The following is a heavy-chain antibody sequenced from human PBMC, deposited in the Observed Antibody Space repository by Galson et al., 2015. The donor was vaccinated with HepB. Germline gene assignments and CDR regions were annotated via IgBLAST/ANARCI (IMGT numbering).Heavy chain of an antibody. V-gene: IGHV1-18*01. Sequence: SVKVSCKASGYMFTTYGISWVRQAPGQGLEWMGWISVYNGKTDYAQKLQGRVTMTIDPSTNTAYMELRSLRSDDTAVYYCARREIDTIFGVITYFLDYWGQGTLVTVSS. CDR2: ISVYNGKT. CDR3: ARREIDTIFGVITYFLDY. CDR1: GYMFTTYG. J-gene: IGHJ4*02. D-gene: IGHD3-3*01.